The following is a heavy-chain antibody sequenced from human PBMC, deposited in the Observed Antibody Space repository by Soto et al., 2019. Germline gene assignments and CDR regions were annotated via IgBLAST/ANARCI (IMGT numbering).Heavy chain of an antibody. CDR2: IFYLGSS. Sequence: SETLSLTCTVSGDSIISSDFYGGWVRQPPGKGLEWIGSIFYLGSSYYNPSLKSRVTMSVDTSKNQFSLRLRSVTAADTALYFCARHSLALRKNNWFDPWGQGIMVTVSS. J-gene: IGHJ5*02. CDR3: ARHSLALRKNNWFDP. V-gene: IGHV4-39*01. D-gene: IGHD3-3*02. CDR1: GDSIISSDFY.